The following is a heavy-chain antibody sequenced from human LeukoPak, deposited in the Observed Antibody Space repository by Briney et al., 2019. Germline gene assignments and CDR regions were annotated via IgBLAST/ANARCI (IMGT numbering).Heavy chain of an antibody. J-gene: IGHJ3*02. V-gene: IGHV1-2*02. CDR2: INPNSGGT. CDR3: ALELDFWSGYYTANDAFDI. CDR1: GYTFTGYY. D-gene: IGHD3-3*01. Sequence: ASVKVSCKASGYTFTGYYMHWVRQAPGQGLEWMGWINPNSGGTNYAQKFQGRVTMTRDTSISTAYMELSRLRSDDTAVYYCALELDFWSGYYTANDAFDIWGQGTMVTVSS.